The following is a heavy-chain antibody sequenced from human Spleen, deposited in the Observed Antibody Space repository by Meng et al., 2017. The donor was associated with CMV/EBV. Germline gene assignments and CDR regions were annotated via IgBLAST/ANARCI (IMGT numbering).Heavy chain of an antibody. Sequence: GGSLRLSCAASGFTFSSYAMSWVRQAPGKGLQWVSTIRVSAISTYYADPVKGRFTISRDNSKNTLYLQMNSLRAEDTAVYYCAKGDVAGGYWGQGTLVTVSS. J-gene: IGHJ4*02. CDR3: AKGDVAGGY. D-gene: IGHD3-10*02. CDR2: IRVSAIST. V-gene: IGHV3-23*01. CDR1: GFTFSSYA.